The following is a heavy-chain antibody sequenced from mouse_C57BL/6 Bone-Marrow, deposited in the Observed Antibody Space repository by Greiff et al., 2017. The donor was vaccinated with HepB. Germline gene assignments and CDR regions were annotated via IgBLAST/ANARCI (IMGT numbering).Heavy chain of an antibody. Sequence: VQLKESGAELVRPGASVKLSCTASGFNINDDYMNWVKQRPEQGLEWIGWIDPENGDTEYDSKFQGKATITADPSSNTAYLQLSSLTSEDTAVYYCTFYRNYVAWFAYWGQVILVTVAA. CDR2: IDPENGDT. D-gene: IGHD2-1*01. J-gene: IGHJ3*01. CDR3: TFYRNYVAWFAY. CDR1: GFNINDDY. V-gene: IGHV14-4*01.